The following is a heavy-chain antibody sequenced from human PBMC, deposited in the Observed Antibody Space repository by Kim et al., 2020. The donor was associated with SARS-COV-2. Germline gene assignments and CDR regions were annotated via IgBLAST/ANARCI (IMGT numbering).Heavy chain of an antibody. CDR3: AKRAYGDYRGSFFDY. D-gene: IGHD4-17*01. CDR1: GFTFSTCG. Sequence: GGSLRLSCAASGFTFSTCGMSWVRQAPGKGLEWVSAISGSGSTTIYADSVKGRFTISRDNSKNTLYLQMNSLRGEDTAVYYCAKRAYGDYRGSFFDYWGQGTLVIVSS. V-gene: IGHV3-23*01. J-gene: IGHJ4*02. CDR2: ISGSGSTT.